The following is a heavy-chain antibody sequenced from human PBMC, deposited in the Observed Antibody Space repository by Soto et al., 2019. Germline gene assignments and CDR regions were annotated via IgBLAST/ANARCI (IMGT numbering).Heavy chain of an antibody. D-gene: IGHD3-3*01. J-gene: IGHJ6*02. CDR3: ARERYYDFWSGYYTDNYYGLDV. CDR2: IIPIFGTA. CDR1: GGTFSSYA. Sequence: ASVKVSCKASGGTFSSYAISWVRQAPGQGLEWMGGIIPIFGTANYAQKFQGRVTITADESTSTAYMELRSLRSDDTAVYYCARERYYDFWSGYYTDNYYGLDVWGQGTTVTFSS. V-gene: IGHV1-69*13.